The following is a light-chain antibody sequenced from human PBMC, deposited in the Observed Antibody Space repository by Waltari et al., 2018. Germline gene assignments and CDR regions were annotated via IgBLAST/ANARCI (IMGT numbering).Light chain of an antibody. J-gene: IGKJ4*01. V-gene: IGKV1-9*01. CDR1: QVTTNY. CDR2: AAS. Sequence: DIQLTQSPSFLSASVGDRVTITCRTSQVTTNYLAWYQQKPGEAPKLLIHAASTLPSGVPARFSGSGSGTEFTLTISSLQPEDFATYHCQQLKSYPLTFGGGTKVEI. CDR3: QQLKSYPLT.